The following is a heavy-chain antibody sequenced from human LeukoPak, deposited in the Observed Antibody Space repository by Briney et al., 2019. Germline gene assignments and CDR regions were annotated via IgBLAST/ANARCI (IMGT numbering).Heavy chain of an antibody. CDR3: ARDPYSYGTFDY. Sequence: SETLSLTCTVSGGSISSYYWSWIRQPPGKGLEWIGYIYYSGSTNYNPSLKSRVTISVDTSKNQFSLKLSSVTAADTAVYYCARDPYSYGTFDYWGQGTLVTVSS. CDR1: GGSISSYY. D-gene: IGHD5-18*01. CDR2: IYYSGST. J-gene: IGHJ4*02. V-gene: IGHV4-59*01.